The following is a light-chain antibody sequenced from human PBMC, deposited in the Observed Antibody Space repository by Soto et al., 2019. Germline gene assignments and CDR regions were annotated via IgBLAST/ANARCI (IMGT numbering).Light chain of an antibody. J-gene: IGKJ5*01. CDR2: DAS. Sequence: IQMTQSPSTLSASVGDRVTITCRASQSISSWLAWYQQKPGKAPKLLIYDASSLESGVPSRFSGSGSGTEFTLTVSSLQPDDSATYYCQQYNDYITFGQGTRLEIK. CDR3: QQYNDYIT. CDR1: QSISSW. V-gene: IGKV1-5*01.